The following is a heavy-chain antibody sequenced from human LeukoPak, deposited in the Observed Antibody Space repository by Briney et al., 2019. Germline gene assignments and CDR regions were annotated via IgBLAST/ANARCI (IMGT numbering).Heavy chain of an antibody. D-gene: IGHD5-18*01. J-gene: IGHJ4*02. CDR1: GGSFSGYY. CDR3: ARHRIQLWSSPGLNLDY. CDR2: INHSGST. Sequence: PSETLSLTCAVYGGSFSGYYWSWIRQPPGKGPEWIGEINHSGSTNYNPSLKSRVTISVDTSKNQFSLKLSSVTAADTAVYYCARHRIQLWSSPGLNLDYWGQGTLVTVSS. V-gene: IGHV4-34*01.